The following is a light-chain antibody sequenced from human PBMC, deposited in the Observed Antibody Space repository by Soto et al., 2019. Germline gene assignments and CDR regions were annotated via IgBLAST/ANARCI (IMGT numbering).Light chain of an antibody. CDR3: ISYTSDDVRYV. J-gene: IGLJ1*01. CDR1: NSDVGIYDF. V-gene: IGLV2-14*01. Sequence: QSVLTQPASVSGTPGQSITISCTGSNSDVGIYDFVSWYQHHPGRAPKLIVSEVSHRPSGVSNRFSGSKSGNTASLTISGLXSEDEADYYCISYTSDDVRYVFGTGTKVTLL. CDR2: EVS.